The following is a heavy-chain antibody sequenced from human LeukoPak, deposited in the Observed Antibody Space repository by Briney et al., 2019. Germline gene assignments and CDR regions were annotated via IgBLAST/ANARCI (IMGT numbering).Heavy chain of an antibody. CDR3: ARAGDVDTVIVGEAFDY. CDR2: IYTSGST. J-gene: IGHJ4*02. Sequence: SQTLSLTRTVSGGSISSGSYYWSWIRQPAGKGLEWIGRIYTSGSTNYNPSLKSRVTISVDTSKNQFSLKLSSVTAADTAVYYCARAGDVDTVIVGEAFDYWGQGTLVTVSS. CDR1: GGSISSGSYY. D-gene: IGHD5-18*01. V-gene: IGHV4-61*02.